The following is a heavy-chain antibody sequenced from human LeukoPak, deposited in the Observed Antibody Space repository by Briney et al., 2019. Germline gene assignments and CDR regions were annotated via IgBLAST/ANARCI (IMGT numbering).Heavy chain of an antibody. CDR2: ISGSGGST. CDR1: GFTFSSYA. V-gene: IGHV3-23*01. D-gene: IGHD3-22*01. Sequence: GGSLRLSYAASGFTFSSYAMSWVRQAPGKGLEWVSAISGSGGSTYYADSVKGRFTISRDNSKNTLYLQMNSLRAEDTAVYYCAKLGSMIVVEGAFDIWGQGTMVTVSS. CDR3: AKLGSMIVVEGAFDI. J-gene: IGHJ3*02.